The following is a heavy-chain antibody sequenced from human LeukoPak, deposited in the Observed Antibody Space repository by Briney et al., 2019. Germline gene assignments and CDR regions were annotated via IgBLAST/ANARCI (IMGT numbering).Heavy chain of an antibody. CDR3: ARGYYDFWSGYPNY. Sequence: PGRSLRLSCAASGFTFSSYAMHWVRQAPGKGLEWVAVISYDGSNKYYADSVEGRFTISRDNSKNTLYLQMNSLRAEDTAVYYCARGYYDFWSGYPNYWGQGTLVTVSS. CDR1: GFTFSSYA. CDR2: ISYDGSNK. D-gene: IGHD3-3*01. V-gene: IGHV3-30-3*01. J-gene: IGHJ4*02.